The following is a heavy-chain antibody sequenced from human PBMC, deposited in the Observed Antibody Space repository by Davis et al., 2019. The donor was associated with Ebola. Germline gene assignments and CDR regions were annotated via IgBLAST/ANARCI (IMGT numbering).Heavy chain of an antibody. CDR1: GFTFSSYG. D-gene: IGHD2-2*01. CDR2: ISYDGSNK. CDR3: ARDRCSSTSCPLVYYYYYGMDV. V-gene: IGHV3-30*03. Sequence: GESLKISCAASGFTFSSYGMHWVRQAPGKGLEWVAVISYDGSNKYYADSVKGRFTISRDNSKNTLYLQMNSLRAEDTAVYYCARDRCSSTSCPLVYYYYYGMDVWGQGTTVTVSS. J-gene: IGHJ6*02.